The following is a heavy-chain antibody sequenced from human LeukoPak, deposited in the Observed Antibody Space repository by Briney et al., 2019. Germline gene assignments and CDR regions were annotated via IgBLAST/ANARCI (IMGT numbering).Heavy chain of an antibody. V-gene: IGHV1-2*02. Sequence: ASVKVSCKASGYTFTGYYMHWVRQAPGQGLEWMGWINPNSGGTNYAQKFQGRVTTTRDTSISTAYMELSRLRSDDTAVYYCARDVRGITMVADYWGQGTLVTVSS. CDR2: INPNSGGT. D-gene: IGHD3-10*01. CDR1: GYTFTGYY. J-gene: IGHJ4*02. CDR3: ARDVRGITMVADY.